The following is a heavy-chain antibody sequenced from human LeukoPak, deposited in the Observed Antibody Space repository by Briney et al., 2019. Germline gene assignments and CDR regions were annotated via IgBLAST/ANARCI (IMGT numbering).Heavy chain of an antibody. J-gene: IGHJ4*02. Sequence: NPSETLSLTCTVSGGSISSYYWSWIRQPPGKGLEWIGYIYYSGSTNYNPSLKSRVTISVDTSKNQFSLKLSSVTAADTAVYYCARANTTGYYFDYWGQGTLVTVSS. CDR3: ARANTTGYYFDY. CDR1: GGSISSYY. D-gene: IGHD4-17*01. V-gene: IGHV4-59*01. CDR2: IYYSGST.